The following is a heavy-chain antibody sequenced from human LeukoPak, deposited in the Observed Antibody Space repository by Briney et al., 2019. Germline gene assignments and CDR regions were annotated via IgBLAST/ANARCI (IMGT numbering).Heavy chain of an antibody. CDR1: GFTFSSYE. CDR2: ISTSGSTI. D-gene: IGHD3-10*01. J-gene: IGHJ3*02. CDR3: AHVKARSGSTFDI. Sequence: PGGSLRLSCAASGFTFSSYEMNWVRQAPGKGLEWVSYISTSGSTIYYADSVKGRFTISRDNAKNSLCLQMNSLRAEDTAVYYCAHVKARSGSTFDIWGQGTMVTVSS. V-gene: IGHV3-48*03.